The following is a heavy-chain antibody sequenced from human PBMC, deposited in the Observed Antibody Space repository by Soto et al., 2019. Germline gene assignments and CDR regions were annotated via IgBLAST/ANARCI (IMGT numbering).Heavy chain of an antibody. J-gene: IGHJ4*02. CDR1: GFTFNAYA. V-gene: IGHV3-23*01. Sequence: EVQLLESGGVLVQPGGSLRLSCAASGFTFNAYAMSWVRQAPGKGLEWVSAIGGSGGNRYYAASVKGRFTISRDNSKDTVDLQVSRLRVEDTAVYFCARVASDYINSVDHWGQGILVTVSS. CDR3: ARVASDYINSVDH. D-gene: IGHD4-4*01. CDR2: IGGSGGNR.